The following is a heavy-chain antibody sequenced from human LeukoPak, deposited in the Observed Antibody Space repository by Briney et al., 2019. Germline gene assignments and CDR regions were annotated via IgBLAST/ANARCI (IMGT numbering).Heavy chain of an antibody. Sequence: SVKVSCKASGGTFISYAISWVRLAPGQGLEWMGRIIPILNIANYAQKFQGRVTIVADESTSTAYMELSSLRSEDTAVYYCARDNPPFCNGGTCYSYWGQGTLVTVSS. V-gene: IGHV1-69*04. CDR3: ARDNPPFCNGGTCYSY. CDR2: IIPILNIA. CDR1: GGTFISYA. J-gene: IGHJ4*02. D-gene: IGHD2-15*01.